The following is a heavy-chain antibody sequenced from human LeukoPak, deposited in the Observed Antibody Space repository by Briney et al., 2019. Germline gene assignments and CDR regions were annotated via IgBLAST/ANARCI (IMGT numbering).Heavy chain of an antibody. J-gene: IGHJ5*02. D-gene: IGHD3-3*01. Sequence: SQTLSLTCTVSGGSISSGSYYRSWIRQPAGKGLEWIGRIYTSGSTNYNPSLKSRVTISVDTSKNQFSLKLSSVTAADTAVYYCARDDYDFWSGTKNNWFDPWGQGTLVTVSS. CDR1: GGSISSGSYY. CDR3: ARDDYDFWSGTKNNWFDP. CDR2: IYTSGST. V-gene: IGHV4-61*02.